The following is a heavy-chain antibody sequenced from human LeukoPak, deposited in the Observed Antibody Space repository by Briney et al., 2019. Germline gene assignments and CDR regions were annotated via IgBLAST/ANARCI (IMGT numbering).Heavy chain of an antibody. Sequence: SETLSLTCTVSGGSISSYYWSWIRQPPGKGLEWIGYIYYSGSTNYNPSLKSRVTISVDTSKNQFSLKLSSVTAADTAVYYCARINYYDSSGYYSLYYYYGMDVWGQGTTVTVSS. D-gene: IGHD3-22*01. CDR2: IYYSGST. CDR1: GGSISSYY. CDR3: ARINYYDSSGYYSLYYYYGMDV. V-gene: IGHV4-59*01. J-gene: IGHJ6*02.